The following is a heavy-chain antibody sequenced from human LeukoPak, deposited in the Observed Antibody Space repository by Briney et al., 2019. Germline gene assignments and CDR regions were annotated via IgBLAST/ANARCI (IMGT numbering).Heavy chain of an antibody. D-gene: IGHD3-22*01. CDR1: GFTFSSYA. J-gene: IGHJ3*02. Sequence: PGGSLRLSCAASGFTFSSYAMHWVRQAPGKGLEWVAVISYDGSNKYYADSVKGRFTISRDNSKNTLYLQMNSLRAEDTAVYYCARESPPEGVVPAAPGIVVVIPEAFDIWGQGTMVTVSS. CDR3: ARESPPEGVVPAAPGIVVVIPEAFDI. V-gene: IGHV3-30-3*01. CDR2: ISYDGSNK.